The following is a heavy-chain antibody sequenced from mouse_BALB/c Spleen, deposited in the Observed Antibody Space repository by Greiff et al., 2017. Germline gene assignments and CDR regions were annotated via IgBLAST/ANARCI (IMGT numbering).Heavy chain of an antibody. J-gene: IGHJ4*01. Sequence: QVQLQQPGAELVKPGASVKLSCKASGYTFTSYWMHWVKQRPGRGLEWIGRIDPSDSETHYNQKFKDKATLTVDKSSSTAYIQLSSLTSEDSAVYYCAREVSYAMDYWGQGTSVTVSS. CDR1: GYTFTSYW. CDR2: IDPSDSET. CDR3: AREVSYAMDY. V-gene: IGHV1-69*02.